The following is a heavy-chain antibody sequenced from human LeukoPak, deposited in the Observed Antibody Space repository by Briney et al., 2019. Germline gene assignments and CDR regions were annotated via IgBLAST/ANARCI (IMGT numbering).Heavy chain of an antibody. J-gene: IGHJ3*02. CDR3: ARQNYYGSGSYRGDDALGI. CDR2: MSAYNGNT. D-gene: IGHD3-10*01. V-gene: IGHV1-18*01. Sequence: GASVKVSCKASGYTFTRYGISWVRQAPGQGSEWMGWMSAYNGNTNYAQMPQGRVTMTTDTSTSTAYMELRSLRFDDTAAYYCARQNYYGSGSYRGDDALGIWGQGTMVTVSS. CDR1: GYTFTRYG.